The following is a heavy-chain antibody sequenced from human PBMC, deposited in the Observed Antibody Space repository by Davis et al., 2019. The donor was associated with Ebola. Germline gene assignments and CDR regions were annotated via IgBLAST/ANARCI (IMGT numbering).Heavy chain of an antibody. Sequence: PGGSLRLSCAASRFTFSSYEMNWVRQAPGKGLEWVSYISSSGSTIYYADSVKGRFTISRDNAKNTLYLQMNSLRAEDTAVYYCAKDTYMGIVELGAFDIWGQGTMVTVSS. CDR3: AKDTYMGIVELGAFDI. V-gene: IGHV3-48*03. D-gene: IGHD1-1*01. J-gene: IGHJ3*02. CDR1: RFTFSSYE. CDR2: ISSSGSTI.